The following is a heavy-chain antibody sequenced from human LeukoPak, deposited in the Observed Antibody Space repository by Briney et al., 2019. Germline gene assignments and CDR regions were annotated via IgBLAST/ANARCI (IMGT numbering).Heavy chain of an antibody. V-gene: IGHV3-74*01. D-gene: IGHD3-22*01. Sequence: GGSLRLSCAAAGFTFSNYWMHWVRQAPGKGLVWVSRIKSDGRTNYADSVKGRFTISRDNAKNTVSLQMNSLRAEDTGVYYCARAPSEIGGYYPEYFRHWGQGTLVTVPS. J-gene: IGHJ1*01. CDR3: ARAPSEIGGYYPEYFRH. CDR1: GFTFSNYW. CDR2: IKSDGRT.